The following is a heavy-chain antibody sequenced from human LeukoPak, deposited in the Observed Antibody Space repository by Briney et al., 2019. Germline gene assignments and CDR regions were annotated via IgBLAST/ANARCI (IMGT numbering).Heavy chain of an antibody. CDR2: ISYDGSNK. D-gene: IGHD4-23*01. Sequence: PGGSLRLSCAASGFTFSSYAMHGVRQAPGKGLEWVAVISYDGSNKYYADSVKGRFTISRDNSKNTLYLQMNSLRAEDTAVYYCARGATVVSLDYWGQGTLVTVSS. CDR1: GFTFSSYA. J-gene: IGHJ4*02. V-gene: IGHV3-30-3*01. CDR3: ARGATVVSLDY.